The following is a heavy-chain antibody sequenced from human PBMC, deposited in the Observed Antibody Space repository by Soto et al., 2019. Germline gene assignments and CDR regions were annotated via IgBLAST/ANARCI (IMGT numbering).Heavy chain of an antibody. V-gene: IGHV1-18*01. CDR3: ARDSPPPRE. J-gene: IGHJ4*02. Sequence: QVQLVQSGAEVKKPGASVKVSCKASGYTFTSYGISWVRQAPGQGLEWMGWISAYNGNTNYAQEPQGRVTRTTDTATSTAYMELRSLRSADTAVYSCARDSPPPREWGQGPLVTVSS. CDR1: GYTFTSYG. CDR2: ISAYNGNT.